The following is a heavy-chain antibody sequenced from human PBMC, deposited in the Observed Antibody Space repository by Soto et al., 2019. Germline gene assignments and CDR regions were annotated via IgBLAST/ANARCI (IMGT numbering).Heavy chain of an antibody. CDR2: INAGNGNT. D-gene: IGHD3-16*02. J-gene: IGHJ4*02. CDR3: ARSAVSPFGGLIGPFDY. Sequence: QGLLVQSGAEEKKPGASVKVSCKASGYTFTGYAMHWVRQAPGQRLEWMGWINAGNGNTKYSQKFQGRVTITRDTSASTAYMELSSLRSEDTAVYYCARSAVSPFGGLIGPFDYWGQGNLVTVSS. CDR1: GYTFTGYA. V-gene: IGHV1-3*05.